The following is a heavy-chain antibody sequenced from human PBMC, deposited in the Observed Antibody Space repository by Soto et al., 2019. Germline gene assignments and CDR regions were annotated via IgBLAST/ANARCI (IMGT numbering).Heavy chain of an antibody. CDR1: GFTFSSYA. J-gene: IGHJ6*02. CDR2: ISYDGSNK. Sequence: PGGSLRLSCAASGFTFSSYAMHWVRQAPGKGLEWVAVISYDGSNKYYADSVKGRFTISRDNSKNTLYLQMNSLRAEDTAVYYCAIDRGRGYSYGYGMDVWGQGTTVTGS. D-gene: IGHD5-18*01. V-gene: IGHV3-30-3*01. CDR3: AIDRGRGYSYGYGMDV.